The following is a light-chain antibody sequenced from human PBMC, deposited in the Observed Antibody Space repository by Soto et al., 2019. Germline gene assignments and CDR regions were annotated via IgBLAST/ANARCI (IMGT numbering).Light chain of an antibody. V-gene: IGKV3-11*01. J-gene: IGKJ1*01. Sequence: ETFLTQSTDTLSLSPGERATLTCRASQSVTNYIAWYQQRPGQAPRLLIYDASNRATGVPARFSGSRSGTDFTLTISDLEPADFGLYYCQQRLNWPPGFGQGTKVDIK. CDR1: QSVTNY. CDR3: QQRLNWPPG. CDR2: DAS.